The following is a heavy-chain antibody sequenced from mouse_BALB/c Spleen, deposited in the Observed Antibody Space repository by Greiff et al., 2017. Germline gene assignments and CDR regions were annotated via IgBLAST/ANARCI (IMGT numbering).Heavy chain of an antibody. D-gene: IGHD2-1*01. CDR2: ISSGGSYT. Sequence: DVQLVESGGDLVKPGGSLKLSCAASGFTFSSYGMSWVRQTPDKRLEWVATISSGGSYTYYPDSVKGRFTISRDNAKNTLYLQMSSLKSEDTAMYYCARPDGNYAMDYWGQGTSVTVSS. J-gene: IGHJ4*01. V-gene: IGHV5-6*01. CDR3: ARPDGNYAMDY. CDR1: GFTFSSYG.